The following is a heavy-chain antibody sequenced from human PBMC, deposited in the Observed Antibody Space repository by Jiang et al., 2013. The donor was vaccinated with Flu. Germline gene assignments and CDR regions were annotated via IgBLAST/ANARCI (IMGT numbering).Heavy chain of an antibody. Sequence: TCTVSGDSLSIYYWSWIRQPPGRGLEWVGYIYYSGNTDYNPSLKSRVTISADRSKNQFSLRLTSVTAADTAVYYCARGAYTGSYIFDYWGQGSLVSVSS. CDR1: GDSLSIYY. CDR3: ARGAYTGSYIFDY. V-gene: IGHV4-59*01. CDR2: IYYSGNT. J-gene: IGHJ4*02. D-gene: IGHD1-26*01.